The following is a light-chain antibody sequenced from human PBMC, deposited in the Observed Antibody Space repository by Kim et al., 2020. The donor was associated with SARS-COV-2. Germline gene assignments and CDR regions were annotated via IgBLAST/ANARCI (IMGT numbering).Light chain of an antibody. V-gene: IGLV10-54*04. CDR1: TNNVGNQG. J-gene: IGLJ3*02. CDR3: SAWDTSLGAWV. CDR2: RND. Sequence: QTATLTCTGNTNNVGNQGAAWLQQHQGHPPKLLSYRNDNRPSGISERFSASRSGSTASLIITGLQPEDEADYYCSAWDTSLGAWVFGGGTQLTVL.